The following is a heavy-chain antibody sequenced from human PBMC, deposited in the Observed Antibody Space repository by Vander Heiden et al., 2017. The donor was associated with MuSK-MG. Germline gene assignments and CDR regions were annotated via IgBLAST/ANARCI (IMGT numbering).Heavy chain of an antibody. D-gene: IGHD3-9*01. J-gene: IGHJ4*02. Sequence: EVQLLESGGGFVQPGGSLRLLCTASGFSFSSHAMSWVRQAPGKGLEWVSAISDTGLSTDDAGSVKGRFTISRDDSRSTIYMKLRRLRVEDSGVYYCARDSPVLTAWGQGTLVTVSS. CDR2: ISDTGLST. CDR3: ARDSPVLTA. CDR1: GFSFSSHA. V-gene: IGHV3-23*01.